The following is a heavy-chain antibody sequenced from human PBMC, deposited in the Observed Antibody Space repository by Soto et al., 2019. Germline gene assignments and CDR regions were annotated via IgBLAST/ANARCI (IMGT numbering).Heavy chain of an antibody. J-gene: IGHJ3*02. D-gene: IGHD5-12*01. V-gene: IGHV1-2*04. CDR3: ARVGDGYNSDAFDI. CDR2: INPNSGGT. Sequence: GASVKVSCKASGYTFTGYYMHWVRQAPGQGLEWMGWINPNSGGTNYAQKFQGWVTMTRDTSISTAYMELSRLRSYDTAVYYCARVGDGYNSDAFDIWGQGTMVTVSS. CDR1: GYTFTGYY.